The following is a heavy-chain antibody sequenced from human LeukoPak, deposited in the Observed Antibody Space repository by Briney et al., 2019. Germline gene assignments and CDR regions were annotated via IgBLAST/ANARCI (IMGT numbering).Heavy chain of an antibody. J-gene: IGHJ4*02. Sequence: GGSLRLSCEASGFIFDKHAMSWVRQAPGKGLEWVSDISGAGNYIYYADSVRGRFTISRDNSVNTVYLQMNSLRAEDTAIYYCAKGRSFSRFYFDSWGQGILVAVSS. CDR3: AKGRSFSRFYFDS. D-gene: IGHD3-16*01. CDR2: ISGAGNYI. CDR1: GFIFDKHA. V-gene: IGHV3-23*01.